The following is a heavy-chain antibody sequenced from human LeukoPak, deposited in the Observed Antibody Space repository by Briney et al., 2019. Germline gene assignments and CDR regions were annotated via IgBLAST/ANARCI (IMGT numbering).Heavy chain of an antibody. V-gene: IGHV3-23*01. J-gene: IGHJ3*02. CDR2: ISASGDNS. Sequence: SGGSLRLSCAASGFTFNSYAMSWVRRAPGKELEWVSTISASGDNSYYADSVKGRFTISRDNSKNTLFLQMNSLRAEDTALYYCAKDMGSEGLSNAFDIWGQGTIVTVSS. CDR1: GFTFNSYA. CDR3: AKDMGSEGLSNAFDI. D-gene: IGHD6-25*01.